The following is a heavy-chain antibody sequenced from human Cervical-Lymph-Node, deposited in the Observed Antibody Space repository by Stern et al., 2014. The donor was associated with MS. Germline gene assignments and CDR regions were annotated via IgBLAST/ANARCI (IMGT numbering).Heavy chain of an antibody. V-gene: IGHV4-4*02. CDR1: GGSISSHNW. Sequence: QLQLQESGPGLVEPSGTLSLTCAVSGGSISSHNWWTWVRQSPGKGLEWLGEIYPTTSTNYQPSLKSRVPLSIDESKNQFSLKLSSVTAADTAIYYCARGTLSPNYHNYFDAWGQGTLVTVSS. D-gene: IGHD5-24*01. CDR3: ARGTLSPNYHNYFDA. J-gene: IGHJ4*02. CDR2: IYPTTST.